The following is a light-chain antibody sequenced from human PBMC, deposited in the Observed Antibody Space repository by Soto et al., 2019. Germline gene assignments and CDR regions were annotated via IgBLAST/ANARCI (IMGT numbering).Light chain of an antibody. CDR3: QNYDSLPVT. Sequence: EIQMTQSPSSLSASIGDRVTITCRASQGINNYLAWYQQKPGKPPVFLIYDASTLQSGVPSRFSGSGSGTDFTLTINSLQPEDVATYYCQNYDSLPVTFGPGTKVEIK. J-gene: IGKJ3*01. V-gene: IGKV1-27*01. CDR2: DAS. CDR1: QGINNY.